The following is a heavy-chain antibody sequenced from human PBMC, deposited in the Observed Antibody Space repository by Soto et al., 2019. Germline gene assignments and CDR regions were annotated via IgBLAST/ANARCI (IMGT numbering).Heavy chain of an antibody. CDR2: INHSGST. Sequence: SETLSLTCAVYGGSFSGYYWSWIRQPPGKGLEWIGEINHSGSTNYNPSLKSRVTISVDTSKSQFSLRLSSVTAADTAVYYCARGAPSDYGDYAGVFDYWGQGNMVTVSS. J-gene: IGHJ4*02. CDR3: ARGAPSDYGDYAGVFDY. D-gene: IGHD4-17*01. V-gene: IGHV4-34*01. CDR1: GGSFSGYY.